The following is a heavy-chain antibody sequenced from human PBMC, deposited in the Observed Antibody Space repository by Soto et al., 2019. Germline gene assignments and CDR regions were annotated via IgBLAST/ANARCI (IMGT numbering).Heavy chain of an antibody. J-gene: IGHJ6*02. V-gene: IGHV3-23*01. D-gene: IGHD3-9*01. Sequence: GGSLRLSCAASGFTFSSYAMSWVRQAPGKGLEWVSAISGSGGSTYYADSVKGRFTISRDNSKNTLYLQMNSLRAEDTAVYYCAKAIHYDILTGYYYYYYGMDVWGQGTTVTVSS. CDR1: GFTFSSYA. CDR2: ISGSGGST. CDR3: AKAIHYDILTGYYYYYYGMDV.